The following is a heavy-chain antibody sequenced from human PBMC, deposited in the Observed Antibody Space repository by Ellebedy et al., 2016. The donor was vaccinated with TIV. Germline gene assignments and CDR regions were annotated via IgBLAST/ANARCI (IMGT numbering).Heavy chain of an antibody. D-gene: IGHD3-22*01. CDR1: GFSFSAFA. Sequence: GGSLRLSCAASGFSFSAFAMHWVRQAPGKGLEWLSVISADGSSTYHADSVKGRFTITRDNSKNPLYLQMSRLRTEDTAVYFCAKGSSSGFNYDRVGFEYWGQGTLVTVSS. CDR2: ISADGSST. V-gene: IGHV3-23*01. CDR3: AKGSSSGFNYDRVGFEY. J-gene: IGHJ4*02.